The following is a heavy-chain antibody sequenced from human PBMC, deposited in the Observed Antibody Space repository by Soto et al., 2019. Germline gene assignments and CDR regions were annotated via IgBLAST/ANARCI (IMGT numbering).Heavy chain of an antibody. CDR2: IYTSGST. D-gene: IGHD3-22*01. J-gene: IGHJ5*02. V-gene: IGHV4-4*07. Sequence: SETLSLTCTVSGGSISSYYWSWIRQPAGKGLEWIGRIYTSGSTNYNPSLKSRVTMSVDTSKNQFSLKLSSVTAADTAVYYCARDQPYYYDSSGYPLRPSHNWFGPCGQRTLVTVSS. CDR1: GGSISSYY. CDR3: ARDQPYYYDSSGYPLRPSHNWFGP.